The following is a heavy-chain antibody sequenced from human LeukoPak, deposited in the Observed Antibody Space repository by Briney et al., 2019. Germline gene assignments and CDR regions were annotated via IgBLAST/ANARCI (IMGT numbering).Heavy chain of an antibody. Sequence: GGSLRLSCAASGFTFSSYAMSWVRQAPGKGLEWVSAISGSGDSTYYADSVKGRFTISRDNSKKTLYLQLNSLRAEDTAVYYCAKGYSFGCCNYYYMDAWGKGTTVTVSS. J-gene: IGHJ6*03. CDR2: ISGSGDST. V-gene: IGHV3-23*01. D-gene: IGHD5-18*01. CDR1: GFTFSSYA. CDR3: AKGYSFGCCNYYYMDA.